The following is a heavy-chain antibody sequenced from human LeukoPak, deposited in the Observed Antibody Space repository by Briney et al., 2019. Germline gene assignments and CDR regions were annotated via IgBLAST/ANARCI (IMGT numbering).Heavy chain of an antibody. CDR3: AREGATVAGKTSLDY. CDR2: INHSGST. V-gene: IGHV4-34*01. J-gene: IGHJ4*02. CDR1: GGSFSDYY. Sequence: SETLSLTCAVYGGSFSDYYWTWIRQSPGKGLEWIGEINHSGSTNYNPSLKSRVVMSIDTSKTQFSLKLTSVTAADTGVYYCAREGATVAGKTSLDYRGQGTLVTVSS. D-gene: IGHD6-19*01.